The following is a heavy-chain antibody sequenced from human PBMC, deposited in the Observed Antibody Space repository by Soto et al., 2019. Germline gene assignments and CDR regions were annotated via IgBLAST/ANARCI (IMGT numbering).Heavy chain of an antibody. D-gene: IGHD3-9*01. V-gene: IGHV2-5*02. CDR3: ARSDITSDYYGMDV. J-gene: IGHJ6*02. CDR2: IYWDDDK. CDR1: GFSLSTSGVG. Sequence: QITLKESGPTLVKPTQTLTLTCTFSGFSLSTSGVGVGWIRQPPGKALEWLALIYWDDDKRYSPSLKSRLTITMDTSKIHVVFTMTKMDTVDTATYYWARSDITSDYYGMDVWGQGTTGSV.